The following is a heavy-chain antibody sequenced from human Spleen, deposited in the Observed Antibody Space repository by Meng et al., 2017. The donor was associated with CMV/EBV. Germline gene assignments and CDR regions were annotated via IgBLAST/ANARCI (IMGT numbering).Heavy chain of an antibody. CDR3: AKGYNYGYSHDYFDY. CDR1: GLKFDDYD. J-gene: IGHJ4*02. V-gene: IGHV3-20*04. CDR2: IDRNGGTT. D-gene: IGHD5-18*01. Sequence: GESLKISCAVSGLKFDDYDMRWVRQVPGKGLEWVWGIDRNGGTTGYADSVTGRCTISRDDSKNTLYLQMNSLRAEDTAVYYCAKGYNYGYSHDYFDYWGQGTLVTVSS.